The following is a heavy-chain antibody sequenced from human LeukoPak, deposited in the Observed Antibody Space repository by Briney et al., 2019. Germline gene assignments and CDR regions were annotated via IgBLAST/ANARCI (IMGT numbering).Heavy chain of an antibody. D-gene: IGHD3-9*01. J-gene: IGHJ3*02. CDR3: ARAPVRRYDILTGYFRAFDI. CDR2: INPSGGST. V-gene: IGHV1-46*03. CDR1: GYTFTSYY. Sequence: ASVKVSCKASGYTFTSYYMHLVRQAPGQGLEWMGIINPSGGSTSYAQKFQGRVTMTRDTSTSTVYMELSSLRSEDTAVYYCARAPVRRYDILTGYFRAFDIWGQGTMVTVSS.